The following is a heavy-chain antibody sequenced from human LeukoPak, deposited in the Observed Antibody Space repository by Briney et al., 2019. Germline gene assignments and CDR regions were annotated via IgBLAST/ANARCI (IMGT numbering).Heavy chain of an antibody. CDR3: AKELSTIVVVTACDY. V-gene: IGHV3-23*01. CDR1: GCTFSSYA. Sequence: GGSLRLSCAASGCTFSSYAMRWVRQAPGKGLEWVSAISGSGGSTYYADSVKGRFTISRDNSKNTLYLQMNSLRAEDTAVYYCAKELSTIVVVTACDYWGQGTLVTVSS. J-gene: IGHJ4*02. D-gene: IGHD2-21*02. CDR2: ISGSGGST.